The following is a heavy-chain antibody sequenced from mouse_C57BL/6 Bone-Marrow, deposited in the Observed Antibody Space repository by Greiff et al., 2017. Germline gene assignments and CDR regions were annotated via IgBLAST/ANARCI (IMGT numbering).Heavy chain of an antibody. J-gene: IGHJ4*01. D-gene: IGHD2-5*01. CDR3: AKRGNYYSNYYYAMDY. CDR1: GFTFSSYC. V-gene: IGHV5-6*02. Sequence: EVKLMESGGDLVKPGGSLKLSCAASGFTFSSYCMSWVRQTPDTRLEWVATISSGGSYTYYPDGVKGRFTISRDHAKNTLYLQMSSLKSEDTAMYYCAKRGNYYSNYYYAMDYWGQGTSVTVSS. CDR2: ISSGGSYT.